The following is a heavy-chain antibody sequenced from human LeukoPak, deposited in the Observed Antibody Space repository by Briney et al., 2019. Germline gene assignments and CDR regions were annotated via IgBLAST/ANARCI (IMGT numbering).Heavy chain of an antibody. CDR2: MNPNSGNT. CDR1: GYTFTSYD. V-gene: IGHV1-8*01. Sequence: ASVKVSCKASGYTFTSYDINWVRQATGQGLEWMGWMNPNSGNTGYAQKFQGRVTMTRNTFISTAYMELSSLRSEDTAVYYCARGPEGYSSSWYVYYYYYGMDVWGQGTTVTVSS. CDR3: ARGPEGYSSSWYVYYYYYGMDV. D-gene: IGHD6-13*01. J-gene: IGHJ6*02.